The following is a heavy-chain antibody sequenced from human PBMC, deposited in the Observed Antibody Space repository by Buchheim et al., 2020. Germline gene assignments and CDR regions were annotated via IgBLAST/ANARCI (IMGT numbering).Heavy chain of an antibody. CDR2: ISSSGSTI. J-gene: IGHJ4*02. CDR1: GFIFSGYG. V-gene: IGHV3-48*04. D-gene: IGHD5-12*01. Sequence: VQLVESGGAVVQPGRSLRLSCAASGFIFSGYGMHWVRQAPGKGLEWVSYISSSGSTIYYADSVKGRFTISRDNAKNSLYLQMNSLRAEDTAVYYCARGGRSGYDFDYWGQGTL. CDR3: ARGGRSGYDFDY.